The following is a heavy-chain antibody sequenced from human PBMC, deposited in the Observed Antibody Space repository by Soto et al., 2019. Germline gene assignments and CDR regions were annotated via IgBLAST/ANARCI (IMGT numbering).Heavy chain of an antibody. CDR3: ARGRRIQGRYYYGMDV. CDR2: INHSGST. V-gene: IGHV4-34*01. J-gene: IGHJ6*02. CDR1: GGSFSGYY. D-gene: IGHD5-18*01. Sequence: SETLSLTCAVYGGSFSGYYWSWIRQPPGKGLEWIGEINHSGSTNYNPSLKSRVTISVDTSKNQFSLKLSSVTAADTAVYYCARGRRIQGRYYYGMDVWGQGTTVTVS.